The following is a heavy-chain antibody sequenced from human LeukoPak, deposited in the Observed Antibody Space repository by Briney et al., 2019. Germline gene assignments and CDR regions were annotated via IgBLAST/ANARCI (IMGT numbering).Heavy chain of an antibody. CDR3: ASLAYCGGDCTWDWFDP. J-gene: IGHJ5*02. CDR1: GGSFSGYY. CDR2: INHSGST. D-gene: IGHD2-21*02. V-gene: IGHV4-34*01. Sequence: SETLSLTCAVYGGSFSGYYWSWIRQPPGKGLEWIGEINHSGSTNYNPSLKSRFTISVDTSKNQFSLKLSSVTAADTAVYYCASLAYCGGDCTWDWFDPWGQGTLVTVSS.